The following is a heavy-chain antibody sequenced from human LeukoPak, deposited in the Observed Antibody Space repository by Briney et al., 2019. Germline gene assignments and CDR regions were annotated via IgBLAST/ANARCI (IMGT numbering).Heavy chain of an antibody. V-gene: IGHV4-34*01. CDR1: GGSFSGYY. D-gene: IGHD3-22*01. CDR2: INHSGST. J-gene: IGHJ2*01. Sequence: SEALSLTCAVYGGSFSGYYWSWIRQPPGKGLEWIEEINHSGSTNYNPSLTSRVTISVDTSKNQFSLKLSSVTAADTAVYYCARRKNYYDSSGYRSYWYFDLWGRGTLVTVSS. CDR3: ARRKNYYDSSGYRSYWYFDL.